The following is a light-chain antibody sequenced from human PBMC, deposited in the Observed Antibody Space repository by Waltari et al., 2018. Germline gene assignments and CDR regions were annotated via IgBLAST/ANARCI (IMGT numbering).Light chain of an antibody. V-gene: IGLV3-9*01. CDR2: RDS. Sequence: SYELTQPLSVSVALGQTARMTGGGNNIGSKNVHWYQQKPGQAPVLVIYRDSNRPSGIPERFSGSNSGNTATLTISRAQAGDEADFYCQVWDSNTAVFGGGTKLTVL. CDR1: NIGSKN. J-gene: IGLJ2*01. CDR3: QVWDSNTAV.